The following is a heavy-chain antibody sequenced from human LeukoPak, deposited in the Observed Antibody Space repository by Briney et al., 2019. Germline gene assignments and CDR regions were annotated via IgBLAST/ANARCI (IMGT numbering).Heavy chain of an antibody. D-gene: IGHD4-23*01. V-gene: IGHV3-30-3*01. CDR2: ILYDGSHA. Sequence: GRSLRLSCAASGFIFSNYAMHWVRQAPGKGLEWVAVILYDGSHAFYADSVKGRSIISRDNSENTLYLQMNSLRAEDTAVYYCARDPTNGKTPRGNSPAFDIWGQGTMVTVSS. CDR1: GFIFSNYA. J-gene: IGHJ3*02. CDR3: ARDPTNGKTPRGNSPAFDI.